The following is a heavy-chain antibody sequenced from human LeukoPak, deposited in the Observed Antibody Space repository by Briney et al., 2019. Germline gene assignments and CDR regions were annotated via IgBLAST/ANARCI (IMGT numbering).Heavy chain of an antibody. D-gene: IGHD3-10*01. V-gene: IGHV3-23*01. CDR3: AKGRGYYYGSGSYFDY. CDR2: ISGSGGST. J-gene: IGHJ4*02. Sequence: GRSLRLSCAASGFTFSGYGMHWVRQTPGKGLEWVSAISGSGGSTYYADSVKGRFTISRDNSKNTLYLQMNSLRAEDTAVYYCAKGRGYYYGSGSYFDYWGQGTLVTVSS. CDR1: GFTFSGYG.